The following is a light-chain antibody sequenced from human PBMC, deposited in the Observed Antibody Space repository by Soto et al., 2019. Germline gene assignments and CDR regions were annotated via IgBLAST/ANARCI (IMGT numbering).Light chain of an antibody. V-gene: IGKV3-15*01. CDR3: QQYNNWPPN. Sequence: EIVMTQSPATLSVSPGERATLSCRASQSVSSNLAWYQQKPGQAPKLLIFDASTRATGVPARFSGSGSGTEFTLTVSSLQSEDIAVYFCQQYNNWPPNVGQGTRREIK. CDR1: QSVSSN. CDR2: DAS. J-gene: IGKJ5*01.